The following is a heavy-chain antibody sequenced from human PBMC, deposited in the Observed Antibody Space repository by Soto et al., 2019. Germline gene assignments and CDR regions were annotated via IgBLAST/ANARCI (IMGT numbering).Heavy chain of an antibody. Sequence: GGSLRLSCAASGFTFSSYAMSWVRQAPGKGLEWVSAISGSGGSTYYADSVKGRFTISRDNSKNTLYLQMNSLRAEDTAVYYCAKVRAVTKLFYYYGMDVWGQGTTGTVS. CDR2: ISGSGGST. CDR3: AKVRAVTKLFYYYGMDV. V-gene: IGHV3-23*01. D-gene: IGHD4-17*01. CDR1: GFTFSSYA. J-gene: IGHJ6*02.